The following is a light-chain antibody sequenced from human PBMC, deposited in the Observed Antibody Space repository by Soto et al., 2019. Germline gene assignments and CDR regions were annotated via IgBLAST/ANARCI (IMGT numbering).Light chain of an antibody. CDR3: EYYGTSIT. V-gene: IGKV3-20*01. CDR1: QSISNNH. J-gene: IGKJ4*01. CDR2: GTS. Sequence: EIVLTQSPGTLSLSPGEIVTLSFSASQSISNNHLAWYQQKPGQAPRLLIHGTSNRATGIPDRFSGSGSGTDFTLTFSRLEPEDFAVYYCEYYGTSITFGGGTKVDIK.